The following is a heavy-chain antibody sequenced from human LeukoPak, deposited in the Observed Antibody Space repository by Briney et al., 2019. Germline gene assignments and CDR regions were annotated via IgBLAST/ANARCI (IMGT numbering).Heavy chain of an antibody. CDR1: GFTFSSYA. Sequence: GGSLRLSCAASGFTFSSYAMHWVRQAPGKGLEWVAVISYDGSNKYYADSVKGRFTISRDNSKNTLYLQMNSLRAEDTAVYYCARDLSGSGSPGVWGKGTTVTVSS. CDR2: ISYDGSNK. D-gene: IGHD3-10*01. V-gene: IGHV3-30*04. CDR3: ARDLSGSGSPGV. J-gene: IGHJ6*04.